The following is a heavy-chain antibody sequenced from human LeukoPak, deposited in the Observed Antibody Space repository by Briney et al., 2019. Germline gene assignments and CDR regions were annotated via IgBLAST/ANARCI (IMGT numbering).Heavy chain of an antibody. D-gene: IGHD1-7*01. Sequence: GESLKISCKGSGYFFATYWIGWVRQLPGKGLEWMGIIYPGDSDTRYSPSFQGQVTISADKSISTAYLQWSSLKASDTAMYYCARRYNWNYGPPDYWGQGTLVTVSS. V-gene: IGHV5-51*06. CDR3: ARRYNWNYGPPDY. CDR1: GYFFATYW. J-gene: IGHJ4*02. CDR2: IYPGDSDT.